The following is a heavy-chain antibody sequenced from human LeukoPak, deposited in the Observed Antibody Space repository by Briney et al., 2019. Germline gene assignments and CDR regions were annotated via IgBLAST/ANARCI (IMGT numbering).Heavy chain of an antibody. CDR1: GGSISSYS. J-gene: IGHJ4*02. Sequence: SETLSLTCTASGGSISSYSMRWIRQPPGKGLEWIGYIYYSGSTNHNPSLKSRVTISIDTSKNQFSLKLSSVTAADTAVYYCARRGPLACHLDYWGERALVTVSS. CDR3: ARRGPLACHLDY. V-gene: IGHV4-59*08. CDR2: IYYSGST.